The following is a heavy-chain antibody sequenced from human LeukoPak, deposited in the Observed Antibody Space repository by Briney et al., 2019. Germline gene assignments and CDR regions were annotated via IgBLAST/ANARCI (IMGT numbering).Heavy chain of an antibody. V-gene: IGHV3-7*03. CDR1: GFTFSSHW. J-gene: IGHJ4*02. Sequence: GGSLRLSCTASGFTFSSHWMTWVRQSPGKGLEWVANIKEDGSVRYYVDSVKGRFTISRDNTKNALYLQMNSLRAGDTAVYFCARDSTWLLDYWGQGTLITVSS. CDR3: ARDSTWLLDY. D-gene: IGHD6-19*01. CDR2: IKEDGSVR.